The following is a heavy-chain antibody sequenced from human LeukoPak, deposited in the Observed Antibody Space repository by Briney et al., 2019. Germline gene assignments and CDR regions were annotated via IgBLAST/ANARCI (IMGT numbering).Heavy chain of an antibody. CDR3: ARQRVNYYDSSGYPHFDY. V-gene: IGHV4-34*01. CDR2: INHSGST. CDR1: GGSFSGYY. Sequence: SETLSLTCAVYGGSFSGYYWSWVRQPPGKGVEWIGEINHSGSTNYTPSLKSRVTISVDTSKNQFSLKLSSVTAADTAVYYCARQRVNYYDSSGYPHFDYWGQGTLVTVSS. D-gene: IGHD3-22*01. J-gene: IGHJ4*02.